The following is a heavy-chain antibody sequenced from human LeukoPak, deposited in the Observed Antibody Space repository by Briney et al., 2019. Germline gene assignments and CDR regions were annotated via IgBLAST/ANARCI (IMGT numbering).Heavy chain of an antibody. Sequence: GGSLRLSCVASGFTFSSYGMSWVRQAPGKGLEWVSVVAGSGAGIYYADSVKGRFTISRDNAKNSLYLQMNSLRAEDTAVYYCAELGITMIGGVWGKGTTVTISS. J-gene: IGHJ6*04. D-gene: IGHD3-10*02. V-gene: IGHV3-23*01. CDR1: GFTFSSYG. CDR2: VAGSGAGI. CDR3: AELGITMIGGV.